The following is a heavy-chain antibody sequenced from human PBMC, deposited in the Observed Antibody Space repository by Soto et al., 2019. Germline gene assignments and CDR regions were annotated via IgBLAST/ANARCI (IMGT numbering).Heavy chain of an antibody. J-gene: IGHJ5*01. CDR3: ARDLRGCSAGSCRYNWLDS. D-gene: IGHD2-15*01. V-gene: IGHV1-69*06. Sequence: QVQLVQSGAEVKKPGSSVKVSCKASRDTFTNYAISWVRQAPGQGLEWMGGIIPFYGTAHYAQKFQDRVTIIADTSTSTADMELSSLRPEDTAVYYCARDLRGCSAGSCRYNWLDSWGQGTLVTVSS. CDR2: IIPFYGTA. CDR1: RDTFTNYA.